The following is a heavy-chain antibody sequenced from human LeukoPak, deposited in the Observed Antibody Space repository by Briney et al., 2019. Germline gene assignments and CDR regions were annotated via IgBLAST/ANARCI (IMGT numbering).Heavy chain of an antibody. D-gene: IGHD3-10*01. V-gene: IGHV1-2*02. CDR2: INPNSGGT. CDR1: GYTFTGYY. J-gene: IGHJ4*02. Sequence: ASVKVSCKASGYTFTGYYMHWVRQAPGQGLEWMGWINPNSGGTNYAQKSQGRVTMTTDTSTSTAYMELRSLRSDDTAVYYCARDPLRFGELLGYFDYWGQGTLVTVSS. CDR3: ARDPLRFGELLGYFDY.